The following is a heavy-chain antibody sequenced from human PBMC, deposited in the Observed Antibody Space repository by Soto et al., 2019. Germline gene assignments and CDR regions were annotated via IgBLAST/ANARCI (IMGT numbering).Heavy chain of an antibody. CDR1: GFTFRNHD. Sequence: PGGSLRLSCEAAGFTFRNHDMHWVRQAPGKGLEWVADIWYDGSDKYYADSVKGRFTISRDNSKNTLYLQMNSLRVEDTAAYYCARDIASRRFDYLGQGTLVTVSS. CDR3: ARDIASRRFDY. D-gene: IGHD6-6*01. CDR2: IWYDGSDK. V-gene: IGHV3-33*01. J-gene: IGHJ4*02.